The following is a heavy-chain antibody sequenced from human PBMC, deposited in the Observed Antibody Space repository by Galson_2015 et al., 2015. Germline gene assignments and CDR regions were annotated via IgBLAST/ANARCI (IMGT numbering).Heavy chain of an antibody. V-gene: IGHV3-7*01. CDR3: ARVGLQRVFPGEWLVTYYFDY. D-gene: IGHD6-19*01. Sequence: SLRLSCAASGFTFSSYWMSWVRQAPGKGLEWVANIKQDGSEKYYVDSVKGRFTISRDNAKNSLYLQMNSLRAGDTAVYYCARVGLQRVFPGEWLVTYYFDYWGQGTLVTVSS. CDR2: IKQDGSEK. CDR1: GFTFSSYW. J-gene: IGHJ4*02.